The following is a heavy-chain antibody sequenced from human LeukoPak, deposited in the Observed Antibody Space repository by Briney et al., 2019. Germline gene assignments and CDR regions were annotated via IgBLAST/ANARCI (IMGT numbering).Heavy chain of an antibody. CDR2: INHDGSST. D-gene: IGHD3-22*01. J-gene: IGHJ4*02. CDR3: VRDWGYDSSGYWQKYFDT. Sequence: GGSLRLSCATSGFTFTTFWMHWVRQAPGKGLVWVSRINHDGSSTNYADSVKGRFTISRDNAKNTVFLQMNSLRAEDTAVYYCVRDWGYDSSGYWQKYFDTWGQGTLVTVSS. V-gene: IGHV3-74*01. CDR1: GFTFTTFW.